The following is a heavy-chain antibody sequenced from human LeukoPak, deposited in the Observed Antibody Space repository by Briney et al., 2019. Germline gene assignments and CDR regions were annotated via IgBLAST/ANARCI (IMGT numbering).Heavy chain of an antibody. D-gene: IGHD6-19*01. CDR1: GFTVSSNY. CDR2: GDYSGGT. V-gene: IGHV4-59*02. CDR3: AGERGEEYSSGWYKTNFFYN. J-gene: IGHJ4*02. Sequence: GSLRLSCAASGFTVSSNYMSWVRQPPGKGLEWIATGDYSGGTYYNPSLESRVAISADMFKNQISLQLTSVTGANTAVYYCAGERGEEYSSGWYKTNFFYNWGQGIRVTVSS.